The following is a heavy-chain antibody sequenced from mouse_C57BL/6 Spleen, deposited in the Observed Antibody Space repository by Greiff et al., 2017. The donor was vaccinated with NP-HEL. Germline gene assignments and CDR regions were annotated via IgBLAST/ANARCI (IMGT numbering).Heavy chain of an antibody. Sequence: QVQLQQSGAELARPGASVKLSCKASGYPFTSSGISWVKQRTGQGLEWIGEIYPRSGNTYYNEKFKGKATLTADKSSSTAYMELRSLTSEDSAVYFCARPFYYDYDCAYWGQGTLVTVSA. CDR1: GYPFTSSG. CDR2: IYPRSGNT. D-gene: IGHD2-4*01. J-gene: IGHJ3*01. V-gene: IGHV1-81*01. CDR3: ARPFYYDYDCAY.